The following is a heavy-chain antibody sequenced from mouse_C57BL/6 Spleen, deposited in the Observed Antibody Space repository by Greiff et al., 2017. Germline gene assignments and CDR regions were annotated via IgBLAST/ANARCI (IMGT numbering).Heavy chain of an antibody. J-gene: IGHJ2*01. Sequence: VQLQQSGPELVKPGASVKISCKASGYTFTDYYMNWVKQSHGKSLEWIGDINPNNGGTSYNQKFKGKATLTVDKSSSTAYMELRSLTSEDSAVYYCAHLYYFDYWGQGTTLTVSS. V-gene: IGHV1-26*01. CDR2: INPNNGGT. CDR3: AHLYYFDY. CDR1: GYTFTDYY.